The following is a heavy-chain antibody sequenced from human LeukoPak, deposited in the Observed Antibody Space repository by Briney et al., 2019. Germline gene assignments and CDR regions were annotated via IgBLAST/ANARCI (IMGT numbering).Heavy chain of an antibody. CDR3: AGGIVVVVAATYAEAYFDY. CDR1: GGSISSYY. Sequence: TSETLSLTCTVSGGSISSYYWSWIRQPAGKGLEWIGRIYTSGSTNYNPSLKSRVTMSVDTSKNQFSLKLSSVTAADTAVYYCAGGIVVVVAATYAEAYFDYWGQGTLVTVSS. J-gene: IGHJ4*02. V-gene: IGHV4-4*07. D-gene: IGHD2-15*01. CDR2: IYTSGST.